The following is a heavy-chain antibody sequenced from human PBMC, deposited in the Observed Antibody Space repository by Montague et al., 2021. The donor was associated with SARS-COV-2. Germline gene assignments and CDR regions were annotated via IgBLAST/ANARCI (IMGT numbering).Heavy chain of an antibody. D-gene: IGHD5-24*01. CDR3: ARHHPVDGVRP. V-gene: IGHV4-59*08. J-gene: IGHJ5*02. CDR1: GGSISSYY. CDR2: IYYSGST. Sequence: SETLSLTCTVSGGSISSYYWSWIRQPPGKGLEWIGYIYYSGSTNYNPSLKSRVTISVDTSKNQFSLKLGSVTAADTAVYYCARHHPVDGVRPWGQGTLVTVSS.